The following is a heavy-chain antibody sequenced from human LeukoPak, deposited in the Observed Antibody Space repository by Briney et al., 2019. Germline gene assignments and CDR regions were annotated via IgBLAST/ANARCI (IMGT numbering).Heavy chain of an antibody. Sequence: PSETLSLTCTVSGGSISGSNYYWGWIRQPPGQGLEWIASIYYSGSTYYNPSLKSRVTISVDTSKNQFSLKLSSVTAADTAVYYCTKQFNTAMATQSFDYWGQGTLVTVSS. J-gene: IGHJ4*02. CDR3: TKQFNTAMATQSFDY. CDR2: IYYSGST. D-gene: IGHD5-18*01. CDR1: GGSISGSNYY. V-gene: IGHV4-39*01.